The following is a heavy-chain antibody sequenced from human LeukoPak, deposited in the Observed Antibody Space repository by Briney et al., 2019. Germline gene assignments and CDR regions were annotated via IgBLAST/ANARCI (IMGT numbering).Heavy chain of an antibody. J-gene: IGHJ4*02. CDR3: ARESSHSGSYLPLLFDY. D-gene: IGHD1-26*01. CDR1: GDSVSSNSAA. V-gene: IGHV6-1*01. Sequence: SQTLSLTCAISGDSVSSNSAAWNWIRQSPSRGLEWLGRTYYRSKWYNDYAVSVKSRTTINPDTSKNQFSLQLNSVTPEDTAVYYCARESSHSGSYLPLLFDYWGQGTLVTVSS. CDR2: TYYRSKWYN.